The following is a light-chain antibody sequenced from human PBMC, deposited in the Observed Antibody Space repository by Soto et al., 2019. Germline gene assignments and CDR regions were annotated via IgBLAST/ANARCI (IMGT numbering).Light chain of an antibody. CDR1: QSVSSSY. J-gene: IGKJ1*01. CDR3: QQYGSAPWT. CDR2: GAS. Sequence: EIVLTQSPGTLSLSPGERATLSCRASQSVSSSYLAWYQQKPGQAPRLLIYGASSRATGIPDRFSGSGSGTAFTLTISRLEPEDFAVYYCQQYGSAPWTFSQGTPVESK. V-gene: IGKV3-20*01.